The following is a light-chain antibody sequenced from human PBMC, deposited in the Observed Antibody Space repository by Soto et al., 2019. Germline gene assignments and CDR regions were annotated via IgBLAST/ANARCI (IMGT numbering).Light chain of an antibody. V-gene: IGKV1-9*01. CDR1: QGISRY. Sequence: DIQLSQFPSFLSASVGDRVSITCRASQGISRYLAWYQQIPGKAPKLLIYAASTLQSGVPSRFSGGGSGTEFTLTISSLQPEDFATYYCQQLNGYPLTFGGGTKVEIK. CDR3: QQLNGYPLT. J-gene: IGKJ4*01. CDR2: AAS.